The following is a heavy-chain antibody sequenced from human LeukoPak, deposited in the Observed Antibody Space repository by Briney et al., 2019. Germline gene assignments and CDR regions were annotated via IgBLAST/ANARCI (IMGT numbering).Heavy chain of an antibody. CDR1: GGTFSSYA. CDR2: IIPIFGTA. V-gene: IGHV1-69*13. Sequence: ASVKVSCKASGGTFSSYAISWVRQAPGQGLEWMGGIIPIFGTANYAQKFQGRVTITADESTSTAYMELSSLRSEDTAVYYCARDPGHCSSTSCYNYYYYGMDVWGQGTTVTVSS. CDR3: ARDPGHCSSTSCYNYYYYGMDV. J-gene: IGHJ6*02. D-gene: IGHD2-2*02.